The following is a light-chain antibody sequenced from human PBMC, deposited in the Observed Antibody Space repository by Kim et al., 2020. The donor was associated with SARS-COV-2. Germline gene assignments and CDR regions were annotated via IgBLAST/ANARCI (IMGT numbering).Light chain of an antibody. Sequence: KTVTNCGTRSSGSIDSDDVHGYQQRPGSAPNTVIYEDNQRPSGVPDRFSGSIDSSSNSASLTIAGLKTEDEGDYYCQSYDSGNLWVFGGGTQPTVL. J-gene: IGLJ3*02. CDR3: QSYDSGNLWV. CDR2: EDN. CDR1: SGSIDSDD. V-gene: IGLV6-57*03.